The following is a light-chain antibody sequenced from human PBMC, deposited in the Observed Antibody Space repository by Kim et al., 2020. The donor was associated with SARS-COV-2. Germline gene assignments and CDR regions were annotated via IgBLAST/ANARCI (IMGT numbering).Light chain of an antibody. CDR2: DAS. V-gene: IGKV3-11*01. CDR1: QSVSSY. Sequence: LSPGERATLTCRARQSVSSYLAWYQQKPGQAPRLLIYDASNRATGIPARFSGSGSGTDFTLTISSLEPEDFVVYYCQQRINWPLTFGGRTKVDIK. J-gene: IGKJ4*01. CDR3: QQRINWPLT.